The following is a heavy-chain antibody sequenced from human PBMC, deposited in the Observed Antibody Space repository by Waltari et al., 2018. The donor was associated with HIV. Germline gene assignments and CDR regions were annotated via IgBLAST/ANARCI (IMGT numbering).Heavy chain of an antibody. CDR1: GYSISSGYY. D-gene: IGHD6-13*01. CDR3: AREGWAATGDY. Sequence: QVQLQESGPGLVKPSETLSLTCVVSGYSISSGYYWGWIRHPPGKGLEWIGRIYYGEGTYYNPSLKSRVTISVDTSKNQFSLKLSSVTAADTAVYYCAREGWAATGDYWGQGTLVTVSS. CDR2: IYYGEGT. V-gene: IGHV4-38-2*02. J-gene: IGHJ4*02.